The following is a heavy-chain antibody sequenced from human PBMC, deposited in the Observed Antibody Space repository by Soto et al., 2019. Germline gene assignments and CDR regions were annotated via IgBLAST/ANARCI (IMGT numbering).Heavy chain of an antibody. CDR1: GGPVSSGNFY. CDR3: AREVTYYYDSSGYRGYYFDY. D-gene: IGHD3-22*01. J-gene: IGHJ4*02. V-gene: IGHV4-30-4*08. CDR2: IYYSGST. Sequence: TSETLSLTCTVSGGPVSSGNFYWSWIRQPPGKGLEWIGYIYYSGSTYYNPSLKSRVTISVDTSKNQFSLKLSSVTAADTAVYYCAREVTYYYDSSGYRGYYFDYWGQGTLVTVSS.